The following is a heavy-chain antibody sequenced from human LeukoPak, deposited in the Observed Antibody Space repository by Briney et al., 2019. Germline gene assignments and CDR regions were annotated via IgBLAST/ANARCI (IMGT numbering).Heavy chain of an antibody. CDR2: ISSSSSYI. CDR1: GFTFSSYS. Sequence: GGSLRLSCAASGFTFSSYSMNWVRQAPGKGLEWVSSISSSSSYIYYADSVKGRFTISRDNAKNSLYLQMNSLRAEDTAVYYCARGYCTNGVCYSYYYYYYMDVWGKGTTVTVSS. CDR3: ARGYCTNGVCYSYYYYYYMDV. D-gene: IGHD2-8*01. V-gene: IGHV3-21*01. J-gene: IGHJ6*03.